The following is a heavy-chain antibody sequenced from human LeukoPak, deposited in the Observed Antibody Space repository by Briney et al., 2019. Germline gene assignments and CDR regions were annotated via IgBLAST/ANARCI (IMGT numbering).Heavy chain of an antibody. CDR1: GYTFTTYT. Sequence: ASVKVSCKASGYTFTTYTIHWVRQAPGQRLEWMGWINAGNGNTKYSQEFQDRVTITRDTSASTAYMELSSLRSDDTAVYYCARDGAQDVWGKGTTVTISS. J-gene: IGHJ6*04. D-gene: IGHD3-10*01. V-gene: IGHV1-3*01. CDR3: ARDGAQDV. CDR2: INAGNGNT.